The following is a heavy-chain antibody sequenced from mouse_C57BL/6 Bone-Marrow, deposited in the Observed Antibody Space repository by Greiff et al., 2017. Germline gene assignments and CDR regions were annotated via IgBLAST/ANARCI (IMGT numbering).Heavy chain of an antibody. D-gene: IGHD2-4*01. CDR1: GFTFSSYG. CDR3: ARLGLRQFAY. V-gene: IGHV5-6*01. Sequence: EVKLMESGGDLVKPGGSLTLSCAASGFTFSSYGMSWVRQTPDKRLEWVATIRSGGSYTYYPDSVKGRFTISRDNAKNTLYLQMSSLKSEDTAMYYCARLGLRQFAYWGQGTLVTVSA. CDR2: IRSGGSYT. J-gene: IGHJ3*01.